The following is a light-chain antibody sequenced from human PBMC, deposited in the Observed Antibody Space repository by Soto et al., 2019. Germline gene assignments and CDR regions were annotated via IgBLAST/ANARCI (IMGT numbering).Light chain of an antibody. Sequence: QAVVTQPPSASGPPGQRVTISCSGSSSNIGSNYVYWYQQLPGTAPKLLIYRNNQRPSGVPDRFSGSKSGTSASLAISGLRSEDEANYYCAAWDDSLSGVVFGGGTKVTVL. CDR3: AAWDDSLSGVV. J-gene: IGLJ3*02. CDR1: SSNIGSNY. V-gene: IGLV1-47*01. CDR2: RNN.